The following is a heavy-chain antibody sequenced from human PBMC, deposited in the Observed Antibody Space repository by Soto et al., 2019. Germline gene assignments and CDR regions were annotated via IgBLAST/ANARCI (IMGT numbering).Heavy chain of an antibody. CDR3: AKFGVNTFNAFDI. CDR2: ISWNSGSI. J-gene: IGHJ3*02. CDR1: GFTFDDYA. V-gene: IGHV3-9*01. D-gene: IGHD3-10*01. Sequence: PGGSLRLSCAASGFTFDDYAMHWVRQAPGKGLEWVSGISWNSGSIGYADSVKGRFTISRDNAKNSLYLQMNSLRAEDTALYYCAKFGVNTFNAFDIWGQGTMVTVSS.